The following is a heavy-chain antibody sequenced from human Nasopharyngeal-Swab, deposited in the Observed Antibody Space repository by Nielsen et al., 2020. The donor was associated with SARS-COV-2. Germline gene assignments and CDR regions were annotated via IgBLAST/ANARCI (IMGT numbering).Heavy chain of an antibody. J-gene: IGHJ4*02. D-gene: IGHD2-15*01. CDR1: GFTFSISA. Sequence: GGSLRLSCAASGFTFSISAIPWFRQSPGKGLDWLAVISFDGTNKYYADFVKGRFTISRDNSKNTVFLQMSSLRPDDTDLYSCARIPYATGSYWGPGTLVTVSS. CDR2: ISFDGTNK. V-gene: IGHV3-30*04. CDR3: ARIPYATGSY.